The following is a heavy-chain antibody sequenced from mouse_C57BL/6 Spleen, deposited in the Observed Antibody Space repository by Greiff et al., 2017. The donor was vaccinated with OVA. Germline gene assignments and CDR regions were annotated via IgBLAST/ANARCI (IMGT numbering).Heavy chain of an antibody. CDR3: ARSLYGSNFDY. CDR2: IDPSDSET. J-gene: IGHJ2*01. V-gene: IGHV1-52*01. CDR1: GYTFTSYW. D-gene: IGHD1-1*01. Sequence: VQLQQPGAELVRPGSSVKLSCKASGYTFTSYWMHWVKQRPIQGLEWIGNIDPSDSETHYNQKFKDKATLTVDKSSSTAYMQLSSLTSEDSAVYYCARSLYGSNFDYWGQGTTLTVSS.